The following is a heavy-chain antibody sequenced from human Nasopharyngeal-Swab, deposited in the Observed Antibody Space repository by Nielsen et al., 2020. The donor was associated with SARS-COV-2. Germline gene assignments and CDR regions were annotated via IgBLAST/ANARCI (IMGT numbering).Heavy chain of an antibody. J-gene: IGHJ4*01. Sequence: GESLKISCAASGLIYNNHEMNWARQAPGKGLEWISYISNDGSIIKYADSVKGRFTISRDNAGNSLYLQMNNLRVEDTAIYFCATRPPSRGSRPNPAPLDYWGKGTLVTVSS. CDR1: GLIYNNHE. D-gene: IGHD6-6*01. CDR3: ATRPPSRGSRPNPAPLDY. CDR2: ISNDGSII. V-gene: IGHV3-48*03.